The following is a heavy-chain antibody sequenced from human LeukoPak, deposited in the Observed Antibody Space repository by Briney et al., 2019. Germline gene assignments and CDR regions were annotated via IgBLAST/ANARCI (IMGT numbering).Heavy chain of an antibody. Sequence: GGSLRLSCAASGFTLSSYAMSWVRQAPGKGLEWVAVISYDGSNKYYADSVKGRFTISRDNSKNTLYLQMNSLRAEDTAVYYCARDRHDYTHYFDYWGQGTLVTVSS. J-gene: IGHJ4*02. CDR2: ISYDGSNK. CDR1: GFTLSSYA. CDR3: ARDRHDYTHYFDY. V-gene: IGHV3-30-3*01. D-gene: IGHD4-11*01.